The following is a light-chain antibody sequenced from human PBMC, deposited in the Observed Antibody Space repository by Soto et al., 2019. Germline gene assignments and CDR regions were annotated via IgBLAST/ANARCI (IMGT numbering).Light chain of an antibody. V-gene: IGKV3-11*01. CDR3: HQRSDWPLT. J-gene: IGKJ3*01. Sequence: EIVLTQSPATLSLSPGERATLSCRASQSVSSYLAWYQQKPGQAPRLLIYDASNRATDIPARFSGSGSGTDFTLTISSLEPEDFAVYYCHQRSDWPLTFGPGTKVDI. CDR2: DAS. CDR1: QSVSSY.